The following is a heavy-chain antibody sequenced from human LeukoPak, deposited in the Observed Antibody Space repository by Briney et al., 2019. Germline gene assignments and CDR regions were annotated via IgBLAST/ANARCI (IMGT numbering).Heavy chain of an antibody. J-gene: IGHJ4*02. CDR1: GFTFSSYW. V-gene: IGHV3-7*01. CDR3: AKGRDYGDY. Sequence: GGSLRLSCAVSGFTFSSYWMTWVRQAPGKGRQWVANVNQDGREKYYMDSMKGRLNISRDNTENSVFLQLTSLRPENTGIYFCAKGRDYGDYWGQGTLVAVSS. CDR2: VNQDGREK.